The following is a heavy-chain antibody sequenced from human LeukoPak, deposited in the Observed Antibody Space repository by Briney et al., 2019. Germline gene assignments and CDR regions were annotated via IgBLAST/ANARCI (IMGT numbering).Heavy chain of an antibody. J-gene: IGHJ5*02. CDR3: AKGSTAVTTKDWFDP. Sequence: GGSLRLSCAASGYTFSSYWMHWVRQVPGKGLVWVARINTYGTSTTYGDSVEGRFTISRDNAKNTLYLEMHSLRDDDTAVYYCAKGSTAVTTKDWFDPCGQGTQVTVSS. CDR2: INTYGTST. D-gene: IGHD4-17*01. V-gene: IGHV3-74*03. CDR1: GYTFSSYW.